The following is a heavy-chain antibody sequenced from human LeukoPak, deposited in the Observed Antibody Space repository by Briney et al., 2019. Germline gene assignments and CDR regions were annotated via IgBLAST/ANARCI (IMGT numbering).Heavy chain of an antibody. Sequence: PGGSLRLSCAASGFTFSGSAMHWVRQASGKGQEWVGRIRSKANSYATAYAASVKGRFTISRDDSKNTAYLQMNSLKTEDTAVYYCTRREAVAGRSVDYWGQGTLVTVSS. CDR3: TRREAVAGRSVDY. CDR2: IRSKANSYAT. CDR1: GFTFSGSA. V-gene: IGHV3-73*01. D-gene: IGHD6-19*01. J-gene: IGHJ4*02.